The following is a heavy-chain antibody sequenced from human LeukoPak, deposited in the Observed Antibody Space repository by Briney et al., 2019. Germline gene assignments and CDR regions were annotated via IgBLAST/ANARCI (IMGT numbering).Heavy chain of an antibody. Sequence: GGSLRLSCAASGFTFSSYWMSWVRQAPGKGLEWVANIKQDGSEKYYVDSVKGRFTISRGNAKNSLYLQMNSLRAEDTAVYYCASGRYYDFWSGYSTPATDYWGQGTLVTVSS. J-gene: IGHJ4*02. D-gene: IGHD3-3*01. CDR3: ASGRYYDFWSGYSTPATDY. V-gene: IGHV3-7*01. CDR1: GFTFSSYW. CDR2: IKQDGSEK.